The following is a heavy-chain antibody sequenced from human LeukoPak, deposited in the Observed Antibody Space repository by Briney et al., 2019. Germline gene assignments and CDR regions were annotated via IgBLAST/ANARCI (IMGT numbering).Heavy chain of an antibody. CDR3: AKDRFGSGTNYLDS. Sequence: GGSLTLSCAASGFSFSQYGMHWVRQAPGKGLEGVAFLIFYGTKRLYPDSVKRRFTISRDNSNNTVNLHMPSLTADDTSVYYCAKDRFGSGTNYLDSRGQGTLVTVSS. V-gene: IGHV3-30*02. CDR1: GFSFSQYG. D-gene: IGHD3-10*01. J-gene: IGHJ4*02. CDR2: LIFYGTKR.